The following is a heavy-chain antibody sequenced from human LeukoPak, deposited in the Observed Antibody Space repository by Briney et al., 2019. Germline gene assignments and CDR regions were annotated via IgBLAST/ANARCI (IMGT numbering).Heavy chain of an antibody. CDR3: ARDIVANDY. Sequence: PSDTLSLTCAVYGGSFSGYYWSWIRQPPGKGLEWIGEINHSGSTNYNPSLKSRVTISVDTSKNQFSLKLSSVTAADTAVYYCARDIVANDYWGQGTLVTVSS. CDR2: INHSGST. D-gene: IGHD5-12*01. V-gene: IGHV4-34*01. CDR1: GGSFSGYY. J-gene: IGHJ4*02.